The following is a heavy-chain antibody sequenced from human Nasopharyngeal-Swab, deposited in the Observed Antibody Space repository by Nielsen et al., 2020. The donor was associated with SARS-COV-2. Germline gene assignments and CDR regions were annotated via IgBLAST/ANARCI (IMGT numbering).Heavy chain of an antibody. J-gene: IGHJ6*02. Sequence: SETLSLTCTVSGGSISSYYWSWIRQPAGKGLEWIGRIYTSGSTNYNPSLKSRVTMSVDTSKNQFSLQLSSVTAADTAVYYCARDNMVRGVIRYYYYGMDVWGQGTTVTVSS. CDR2: IYTSGST. V-gene: IGHV4-4*07. CDR3: ARDNMVRGVIRYYYYGMDV. CDR1: GGSISSYY. D-gene: IGHD3-10*01.